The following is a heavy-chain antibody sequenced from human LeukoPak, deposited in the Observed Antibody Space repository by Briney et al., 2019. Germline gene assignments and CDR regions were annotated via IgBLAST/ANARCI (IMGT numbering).Heavy chain of an antibody. CDR1: GYTFTGYY. J-gene: IGHJ6*02. V-gene: IGHV1-2*02. Sequence: ASVKVSCEASGYTFTGYYMHWVRQAPGQGLEWMGWINPNSGGTNYAQKFQGRVTMTRDTSISTAYMELSRLRSDDTAVYYCARAQLVRGVYYYYGMDVWGQGTTVTVSS. CDR3: ARAQLVRGVYYYYGMDV. CDR2: INPNSGGT. D-gene: IGHD3-10*01.